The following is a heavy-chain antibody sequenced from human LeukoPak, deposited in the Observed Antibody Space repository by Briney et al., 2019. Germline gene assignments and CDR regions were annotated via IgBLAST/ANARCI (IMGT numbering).Heavy chain of an antibody. D-gene: IGHD3-22*01. CDR2: INHSGST. V-gene: IGHV4-34*01. CDR1: GGSFSGYY. J-gene: IGHJ4*02. Sequence: PSETPSLTCAVYGGSFSGYYWSWIRQPPGKGLEWIGEINHSGSTNYNPSLKSRVTISVDTSKNQFSLKLSSVTAADTAVYYCARGNYYDSSGYCDYWGQGTLVTVSS. CDR3: ARGNYYDSSGYCDY.